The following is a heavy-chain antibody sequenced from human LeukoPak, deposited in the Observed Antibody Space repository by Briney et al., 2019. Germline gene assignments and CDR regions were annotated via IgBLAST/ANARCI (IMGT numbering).Heavy chain of an antibody. V-gene: IGHV1-18*01. D-gene: IGHD3-3*01. Sequence: ASVKVSCKASGYTFTSYGISWVRQAPGQGLEWMGWISAYNGNTNYAQKLQGRVTMTTDTSTSTAYMELRSLRSDDTAVYYCARGEEYYDFWSGLNAFDIWGRGTMVTVSS. CDR1: GYTFTSYG. CDR3: ARGEEYYDFWSGLNAFDI. CDR2: ISAYNGNT. J-gene: IGHJ3*02.